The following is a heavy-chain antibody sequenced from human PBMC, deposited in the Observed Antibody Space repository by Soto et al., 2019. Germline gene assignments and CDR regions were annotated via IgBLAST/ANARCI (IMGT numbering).Heavy chain of an antibody. J-gene: IGHJ4*02. D-gene: IGHD3-9*01. CDR3: AAGYDILTGYTALDY. Sequence: QMQLVQSGPEVKKPGTSVKVSCKASGFTFTSSAMQWVRQARGQRLEWIGWIVVGSGNTNYAQKFQERVTITRNMSTSTAYMELSSLRSEDTAVYYCAAGYDILTGYTALDYWGQGTLVTVSS. CDR2: IVVGSGNT. CDR1: GFTFTSSA. V-gene: IGHV1-58*02.